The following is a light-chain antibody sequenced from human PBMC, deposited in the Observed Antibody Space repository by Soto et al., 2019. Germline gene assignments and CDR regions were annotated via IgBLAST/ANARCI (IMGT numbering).Light chain of an antibody. V-gene: IGLV2-14*01. CDR2: EVT. CDR1: SSDIGSHDY. CDR3: TSYPSNTALV. Sequence: QSAPTQPASVSGSPGQSITIFCTGTSSDIGSHDYVSWYQHHPGKAPKLIIYEVTNRPSGVSDRFSGSKSGSTASLTISGLQAEDEADYHSTSYPSNTALVFGTGTKLTVL. J-gene: IGLJ1*01.